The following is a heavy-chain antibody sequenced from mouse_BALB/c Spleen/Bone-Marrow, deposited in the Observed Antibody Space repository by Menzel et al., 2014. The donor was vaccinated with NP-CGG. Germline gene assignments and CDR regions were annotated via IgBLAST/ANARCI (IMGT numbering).Heavy chain of an antibody. V-gene: IGHV1S53*02. CDR1: GYTFTDHA. J-gene: IGHJ2*01. CDR3: RRSVGNPFGH. Sequence: QVQLKESDAELVKPGASVRTSCKASGYTFTDHAIHWVKQKPEQGLEWIGYISPGNGDIKNNEKFKGKSRLTAENSSSTECMQLSGLTSEDSAVYICRRSVGNPFGHWGQGTTLTVSS. CDR2: ISPGNGDI. D-gene: IGHD2-1*01.